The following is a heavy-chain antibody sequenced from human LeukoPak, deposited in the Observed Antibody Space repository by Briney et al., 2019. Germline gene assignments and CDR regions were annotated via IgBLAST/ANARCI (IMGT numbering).Heavy chain of an antibody. Sequence: SETLSLTCAVYGGSFSGYYWSWIRQPPGKGLEWIGEINHSGSTNYNPSLKSRVTISVDTSKNQFSLKLSSVTAADTAVYYCVSKRGAGNYFDYWGQGTLVTVSS. J-gene: IGHJ4*02. CDR1: GGSFSGYY. CDR2: INHSGST. V-gene: IGHV4-34*01. D-gene: IGHD1-26*01. CDR3: VSKRGAGNYFDY.